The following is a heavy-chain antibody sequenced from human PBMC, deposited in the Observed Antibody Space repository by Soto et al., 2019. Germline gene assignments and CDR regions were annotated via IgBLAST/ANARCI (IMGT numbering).Heavy chain of an antibody. Sequence: EEQVSESGGALVQPGGSLRLSCAASGFNFNTFAMSWIRQAPGKGLEWVSHISSSGGRRDYADSVRGRFTISRDNSKNVLFLQMNSLRADDTATYYCAKDPPSPWTANWVDPWGKGTLVTVSS. J-gene: IGHJ5*02. V-gene: IGHV3-23*01. D-gene: IGHD1-1*01. CDR2: ISSSGGRR. CDR1: GFNFNTFA. CDR3: AKDPPSPWTANWVDP.